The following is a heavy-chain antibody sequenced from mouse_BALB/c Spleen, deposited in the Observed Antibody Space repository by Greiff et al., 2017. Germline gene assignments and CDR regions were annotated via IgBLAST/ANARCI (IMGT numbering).Heavy chain of an antibody. D-gene: IGHD2-14*01. J-gene: IGHJ4*01. V-gene: IGHV3-2*02. Sequence: DVKLQESGPGLVKPSQSLSLTCTVTGYSITSDYAWNWIRQFPGNKLEWMGYISYSGSTSYNPSLKSRISITRDTSKNQFFLQLNSVTTEDTATYYCARRDYRYDDYAMDYWGQGTSVTVSS. CDR3: ARRDYRYDDYAMDY. CDR1: GYSITSDYA. CDR2: ISYSGST.